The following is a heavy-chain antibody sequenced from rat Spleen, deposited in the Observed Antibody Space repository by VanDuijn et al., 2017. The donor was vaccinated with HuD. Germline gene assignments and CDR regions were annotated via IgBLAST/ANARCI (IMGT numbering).Heavy chain of an antibody. CDR1: GFTFSDYY. CDR3: VRQGYLRDWYFDF. J-gene: IGHJ1*01. D-gene: IGHD2-5*01. V-gene: IGHV5-25*01. CDR2: ISSGGGST. Sequence: EVQLVESDGGLVQPGRSLKLSCATSGFTFSDYYMAWVRQAPTRGLEWVAYISSGGGSTYYRDSVKGRFTISRDNAKSTLYLQMDSLRSEDMATYYCVRQGYLRDWYFDFWGPGTMVTVSS.